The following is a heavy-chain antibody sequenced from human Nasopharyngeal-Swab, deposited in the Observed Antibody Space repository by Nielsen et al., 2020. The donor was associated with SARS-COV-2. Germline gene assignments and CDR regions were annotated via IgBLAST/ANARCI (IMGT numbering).Heavy chain of an antibody. CDR1: GFTFDDYT. V-gene: IGHV3-9*01. D-gene: IGHD2-2*01. CDR2: VSWNSGTL. Sequence: GGSLRLSCAASGFTFDDYTMHWVRQSPGKGLEWVSGVSWNSGTLTYADSVKGRFTISRDNAKNSLYLQMNSLRSEDTAFYYCAKANLGYCSSASCYPYFYYMDVWGKGTTVTVSS. CDR3: AKANLGYCSSASCYPYFYYMDV. J-gene: IGHJ6*03.